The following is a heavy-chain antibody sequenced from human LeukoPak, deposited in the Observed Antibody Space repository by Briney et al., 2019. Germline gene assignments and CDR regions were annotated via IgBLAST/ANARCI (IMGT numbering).Heavy chain of an antibody. Sequence: PGGSLRLSCAASGFTFSSYSMNWVRQAPGKGLEWVSSISSSSSYIYYADSVKGRFAISRDNAKNSLYLQMNSLRAEDTAVYYCARDLYTGTTGIPQWFDPWGQGTLVTVSS. CDR1: GFTFSSYS. CDR2: ISSSSSYI. V-gene: IGHV3-21*01. J-gene: IGHJ5*02. D-gene: IGHD1-1*01. CDR3: ARDLYTGTTGIPQWFDP.